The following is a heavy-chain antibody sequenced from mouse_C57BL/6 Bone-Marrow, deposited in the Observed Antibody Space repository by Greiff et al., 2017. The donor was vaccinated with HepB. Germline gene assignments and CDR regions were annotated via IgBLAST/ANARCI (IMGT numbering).Heavy chain of an antibody. CDR2: ISYDGSN. CDR3: AGGAYYRLSMDY. J-gene: IGHJ4*01. Sequence: EVKLEESGPGLVKPSQSLSLTCSVTGYSITSGYYWNWIRQFPGNKLEWMGYISYDGSNNYNPSLKNRISITRDTSKKQFFLKLNSVTTEDTATYYCAGGAYYRLSMDYWGQGTSVTVSS. D-gene: IGHD1-1*01. CDR1: GYSITSGYY. V-gene: IGHV3-6*01.